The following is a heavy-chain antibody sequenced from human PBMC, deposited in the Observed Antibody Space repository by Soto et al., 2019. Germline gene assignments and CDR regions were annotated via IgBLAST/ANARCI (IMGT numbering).Heavy chain of an antibody. Sequence: AGGSLRLSCAASGFTFSSYWMHWFRQAPGKGLVWVSRINSDGSNTSYADSVKGRFTISRDNAKNTLYLQMNSLRAEDTAVYYCARDPSRTVTTAGNWFDPWGQGTLVTVSS. J-gene: IGHJ5*02. V-gene: IGHV3-74*01. CDR1: GFTFSSYW. CDR3: ARDPSRTVTTAGNWFDP. CDR2: INSDGSNT. D-gene: IGHD4-4*01.